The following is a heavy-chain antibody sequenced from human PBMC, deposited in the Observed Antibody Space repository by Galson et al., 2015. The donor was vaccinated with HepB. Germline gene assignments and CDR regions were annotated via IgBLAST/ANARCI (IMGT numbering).Heavy chain of an antibody. CDR1: GGSLNNYF. D-gene: IGHD3-10*01. Sequence: ETLSLTCTVFGGSLNNYFWSWIRQSPGKGLEWIGEINHRGNTNYNPSVKSRVTMSVDTFKNEFSLKVTSLTAADTAVYYCARAYYGSGSYYHWFDPWGQGTLVTDSS. CDR2: INHRGNT. CDR3: ARAYYGSGSYYHWFDP. J-gene: IGHJ5*02. V-gene: IGHV4-34*01.